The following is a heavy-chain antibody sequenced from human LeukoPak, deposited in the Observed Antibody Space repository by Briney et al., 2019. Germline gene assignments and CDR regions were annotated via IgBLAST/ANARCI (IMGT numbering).Heavy chain of an antibody. CDR3: ARDSSGGYASH. CDR1: GYIFTDYY. V-gene: IGHV1-2*02. Sequence: GASAKVSCKASGYIFTDYYIHWVRQAPGQGLEWMGWINPKSGDSHSAQRFQGRVTMTRDTSITTAYMEVTRLTSDDTAVYYCARDSSGGYASHWSQGTLVTVSS. CDR2: INPKSGDS. D-gene: IGHD2-15*01. J-gene: IGHJ4*02.